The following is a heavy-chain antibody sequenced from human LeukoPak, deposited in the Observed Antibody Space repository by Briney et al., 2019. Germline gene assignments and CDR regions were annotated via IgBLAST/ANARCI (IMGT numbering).Heavy chain of an antibody. CDR1: GGSFSGYY. Sequence: SETLSLTCGVYGGSFSGYYWSWIRQPPGKGLEWIGQIRHTGSTFYNPSLRSRVTISGDTSKNQFSLKLSSVTAADTAVYYCARHGGYYFDYWGQGTLVTVSS. CDR3: ARHGGYYFDY. CDR2: IRHTGST. D-gene: IGHD3-16*01. V-gene: IGHV4-34*01. J-gene: IGHJ4*02.